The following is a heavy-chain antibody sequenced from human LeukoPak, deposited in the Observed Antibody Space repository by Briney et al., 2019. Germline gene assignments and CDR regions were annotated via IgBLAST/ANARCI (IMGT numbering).Heavy chain of an antibody. CDR1: GFTFSSYG. CDR2: IWYDGSNK. CDR3: ASDYGDYPIYYYYGMDV. J-gene: IGHJ6*02. Sequence: GGSLRLSCAASGFTFSSYGMHWVRQAPGKGLEWVAVIWYDGSNKYYADSVKGRFTISRDNSKNTLYLQMNSLRAEDTAVYYCASDYGDYPIYYYYGMDVWGQGTTVTVSS. V-gene: IGHV3-33*08. D-gene: IGHD4-17*01.